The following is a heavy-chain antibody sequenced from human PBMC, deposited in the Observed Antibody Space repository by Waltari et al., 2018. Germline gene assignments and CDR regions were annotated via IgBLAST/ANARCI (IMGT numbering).Heavy chain of an antibody. J-gene: IGHJ4*02. CDR1: GFTFRNYG. Sequence: EVQLVESGGGLVQPGGSLRLSCAASGFTFRNYGMHWVRQAPGKGLVWVTRIWADGSSRGYADSVKCRFTISTENAKNTLYVQMNSLRAEDTAVYYCARGRDHAFDYWGQGTLVTVSS. D-gene: IGHD3-10*01. CDR3: ARGRDHAFDY. V-gene: IGHV3-74*01. CDR2: IWADGSSR.